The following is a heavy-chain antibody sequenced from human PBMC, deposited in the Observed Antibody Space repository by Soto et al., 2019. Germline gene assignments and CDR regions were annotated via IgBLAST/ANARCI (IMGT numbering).Heavy chain of an antibody. J-gene: IGHJ6*02. CDR1: GGSISSGDYY. D-gene: IGHD3-22*01. CDR3: ARERRSYDSSGYYYYYYGMDV. V-gene: IGHV4-30-4*01. Sequence: SETLSLTCTVSGGSISSGDYYWSWIRQPPGKGLEWIGYIYYSGSTYYNPSLKSRVTISVDTSKNQFSLKPSSVTAADTAVYYCARERRSYDSSGYYYYYYGMDVWGQGTTVTVSS. CDR2: IYYSGST.